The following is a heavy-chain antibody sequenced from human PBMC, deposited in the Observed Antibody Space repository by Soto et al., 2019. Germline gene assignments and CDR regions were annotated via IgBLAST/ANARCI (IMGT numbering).Heavy chain of an antibody. CDR3: AREDILTGYYNNLGYNWFDP. D-gene: IGHD3-9*01. CDR2: MNPNSGNT. V-gene: IGHV1-8*01. J-gene: IGHJ5*02. CDR1: GYTFTSYD. Sequence: ASVKVSCKASGYTFTSYDINWVRQATGQGLEWMGWMNPNSGNTGYAQKFQGRVTMTRNTSISTAYMELSSLRSEDTAVYYCAREDILTGYYNNLGYNWFDPWGQGTLVTVSS.